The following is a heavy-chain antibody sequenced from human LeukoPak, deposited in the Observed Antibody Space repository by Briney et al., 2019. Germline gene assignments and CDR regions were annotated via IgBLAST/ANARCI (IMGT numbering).Heavy chain of an antibody. CDR1: GYSISSGYY. CDR3: ARGRYGSGSYFFDY. D-gene: IGHD3-10*01. CDR2: IYHSGST. V-gene: IGHV4-38-2*02. J-gene: IGHJ4*02. Sequence: PSETLSLTCTVSGYSISSGYYWGWIRQPPGKGLEWIGSIYHSGSTYYNPSLKSRVTISVDTSKNQFSLKLSSVTAADTAMYYCARGRYGSGSYFFDYWGQGTLVTVSS.